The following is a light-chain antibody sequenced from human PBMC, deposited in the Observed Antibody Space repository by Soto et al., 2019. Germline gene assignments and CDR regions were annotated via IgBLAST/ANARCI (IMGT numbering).Light chain of an antibody. J-gene: IGKJ4*01. CDR2: AAS. Sequence: DIQMNQSPSSLSASVGDRVTITCRATQGISNYLAWYQQKPGKVPKLLIYAASTLQSGVPSRFSGSESGTEFTLTISSLLPEDVATYYCQKYDSAPLTFGGGTNVEI. CDR1: QGISNY. CDR3: QKYDSAPLT. V-gene: IGKV1-27*01.